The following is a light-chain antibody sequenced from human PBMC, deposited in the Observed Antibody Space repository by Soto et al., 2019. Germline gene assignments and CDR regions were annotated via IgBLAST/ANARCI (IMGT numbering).Light chain of an antibody. Sequence: QSALTQPASVSGSPGQSITISCTGTSSDVGGYNYVSWYQQHPGKAPKLMTYEVGNRPSGVSNRFSGSKSGNTASLTISGLQAEDEADYYCSSYTSSSTLGVFGGGTKVTVL. J-gene: IGLJ2*01. CDR2: EVG. CDR3: SSYTSSSTLGV. CDR1: SSDVGGYNY. V-gene: IGLV2-14*01.